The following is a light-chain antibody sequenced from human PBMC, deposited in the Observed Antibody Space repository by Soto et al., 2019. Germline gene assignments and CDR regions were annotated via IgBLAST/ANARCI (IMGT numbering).Light chain of an antibody. J-gene: IGLJ1*01. CDR1: SRDVGGYNY. CDR3: SSYTGSNTLIYV. V-gene: IGLV2-14*03. Sequence: QSVLTQPASVSGSPGQSITISCTGTSRDVGGYNYVSWYQQHPGKAPKVIIYDVSNRPSGVSNRFSASKSGNTASLTISGRQAEDEGYYYCSSYTGSNTLIYVFGTGTKVTVL. CDR2: DVS.